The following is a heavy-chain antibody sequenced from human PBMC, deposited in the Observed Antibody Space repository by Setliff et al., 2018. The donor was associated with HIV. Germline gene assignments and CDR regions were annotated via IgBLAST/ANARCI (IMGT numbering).Heavy chain of an antibody. CDR1: GDSVSSNSAA. J-gene: IGHJ4*02. D-gene: IGHD6-19*01. CDR3: ARGSYGSVLL. CDR2: TYFRSKWYN. V-gene: IGHV6-1*01. Sequence: SQTLSLTCAISGDSVSSNSAAWNWARQSPSRGLEWLGRTYFRSKWYNNYAASVEGRITISPDTSRNEFSLQLNSVTPEDTAVYYCARGSYGSVLLWGQGTLVTVSS.